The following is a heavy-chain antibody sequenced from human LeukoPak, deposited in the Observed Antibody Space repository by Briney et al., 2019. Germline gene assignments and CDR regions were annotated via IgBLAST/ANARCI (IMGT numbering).Heavy chain of an antibody. V-gene: IGHV4-30-4*08. J-gene: IGHJ4*02. CDR1: GGSISSGDYY. D-gene: IGHD4-11*01. CDR2: IYYSGST. CDR3: ASHHDYSNYVDY. Sequence: ASETLSLTCTVSGGSISSGDYYWSWIRQPPGKGLEWIGYIYYSGSTYYNPSLKSRVTISVDTSKNQFSLKLSSVTAADTAVYYCASHHDYSNYVDYWGQGTLVTVSS.